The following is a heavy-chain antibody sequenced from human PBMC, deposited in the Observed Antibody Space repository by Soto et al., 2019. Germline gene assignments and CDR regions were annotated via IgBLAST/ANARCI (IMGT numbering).Heavy chain of an antibody. V-gene: IGHV4-39*01. J-gene: IGHJ4*02. CDR2: IYYIGST. Sequence: SETLSRTCTFSVCSIISSSYYWCCIRQPPWKWLELIGSIYYIGSTYYNPSLKSRATISVDTSKNQFSLKLSSVTSADTAVYYCARKRHHDFRSQEWLEQWGKGNLVIVS. D-gene: IGHD3-3*01. CDR3: ARKRHHDFRSQEWLEQ. CDR1: VCSIISSSYY.